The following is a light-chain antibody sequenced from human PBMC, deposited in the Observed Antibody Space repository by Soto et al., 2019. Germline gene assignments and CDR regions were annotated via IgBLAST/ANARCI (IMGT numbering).Light chain of an antibody. CDR3: SSYTSSSVV. CDR2: DVS. V-gene: IGLV2-14*01. Sequence: QSVLTQPASVSGSPGQSITISCTGTSSDVGGYNYVSWYQQHPGKAPKLMIYDVSNRPSGVSNRFSGSKSGNTASLTSSGLQAEDEADYYCSSYTSSSVVFGGGTKLTVL. J-gene: IGLJ2*01. CDR1: SSDVGGYNY.